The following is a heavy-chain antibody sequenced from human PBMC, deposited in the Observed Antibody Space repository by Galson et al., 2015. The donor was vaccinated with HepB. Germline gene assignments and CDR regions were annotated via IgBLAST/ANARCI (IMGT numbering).Heavy chain of an antibody. V-gene: IGHV3-23*01. CDR3: AKGPYNWNYPWFDP. D-gene: IGHD1-7*01. Sequence: SLRLSCAASGLTFSSYAMSWVRQAPGKGLEWVSAISGSGGSTYYADSVKGRFTISRDNSKNTLYLQMNSLRAEDTAVYYCAKGPYNWNYPWFDPWGQGALVTVSS. CDR1: GLTFSSYA. J-gene: IGHJ5*02. CDR2: ISGSGGST.